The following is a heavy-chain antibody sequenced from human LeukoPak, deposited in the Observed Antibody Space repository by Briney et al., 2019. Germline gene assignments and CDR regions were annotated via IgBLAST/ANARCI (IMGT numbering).Heavy chain of an antibody. Sequence: SETLSLTCTVSGDSISTYHSNWIRKPPGKGLEWIGYMQSNGNSKYNPSLRSRVTIFIDTSKSQVALILSSVTAADTAVYYCARDKQHSYGRYFARWGQGALVTVSS. CDR1: GDSISTYH. J-gene: IGHJ4*02. D-gene: IGHD3-16*01. CDR3: ARDKQHSYGRYFAR. V-gene: IGHV4-59*01. CDR2: MQSNGNS.